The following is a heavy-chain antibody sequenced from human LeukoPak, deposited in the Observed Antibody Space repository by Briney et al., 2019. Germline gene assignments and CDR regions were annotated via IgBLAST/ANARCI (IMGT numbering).Heavy chain of an antibody. J-gene: IGHJ3*02. CDR1: GYTFTGYY. D-gene: IGHD3-3*01. CDR3: ARAIFGVVIESDAFDI. V-gene: IGHV1-2*02. Sequence: ASVKVSCTASGYTFTGYYMHWVRQAPGQGLEWMGWINPNSGGTNYAQKFQGRVTMTRDTSISTAYMELSRLRSDDTAVYYCARAIFGVVIESDAFDIWGQGTMVTVSS. CDR2: INPNSGGT.